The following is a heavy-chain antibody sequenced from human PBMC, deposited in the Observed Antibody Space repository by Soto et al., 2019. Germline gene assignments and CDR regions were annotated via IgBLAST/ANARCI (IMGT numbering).Heavy chain of an antibody. CDR3: AKVVPIYGSNPAWLYY. V-gene: IGHV3-23*01. CDR1: GFTFSSYA. D-gene: IGHD2-2*01. J-gene: IGHJ4*01. CDR2: ISGSGGST. Sequence: AGGSLRISCSASGFTFSSYAMSWFRQAPGKGLEWVSAISGSGGSTYYADSVKGRFTISRDNSKNTLYLQMNSLSAEDTAVYYCAKVVPIYGSNPAWLYYRGKRPMVTVAS.